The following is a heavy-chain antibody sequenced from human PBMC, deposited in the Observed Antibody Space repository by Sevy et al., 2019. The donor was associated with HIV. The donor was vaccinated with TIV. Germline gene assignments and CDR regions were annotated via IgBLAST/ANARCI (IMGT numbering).Heavy chain of an antibody. CDR3: ARHGTYWFGELLYYYYMDV. D-gene: IGHD3-10*01. J-gene: IGHJ6*03. Sequence: SETLSLTCTVSGGSISSYYWSWIRQPPGKGLEWIGYIYYSGSTNDYPSLKSRVTISVDTSKNQFSLKLSSVTAADTAVYYCARHGTYWFGELLYYYYMDVWGKGTTVTVSS. CDR2: IYYSGST. CDR1: GGSISSYY. V-gene: IGHV4-59*08.